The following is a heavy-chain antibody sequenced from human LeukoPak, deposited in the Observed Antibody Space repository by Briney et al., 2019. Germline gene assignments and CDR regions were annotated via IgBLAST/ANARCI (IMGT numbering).Heavy chain of an antibody. CDR2: IYYSGST. Sequence: SETLSLTCTVSGDSISSYYWSWTRQPPGKGLEWIGYIYYSGSTNYNPSLESRVTISVDTSKNQFSLKLSSVTAADTGVYYCARHYPYGSGSYSPFYFDYWGQGTLVTVSS. CDR3: ARHYPYGSGSYSPFYFDY. D-gene: IGHD3-10*01. CDR1: GDSISSYY. J-gene: IGHJ4*02. V-gene: IGHV4-59*08.